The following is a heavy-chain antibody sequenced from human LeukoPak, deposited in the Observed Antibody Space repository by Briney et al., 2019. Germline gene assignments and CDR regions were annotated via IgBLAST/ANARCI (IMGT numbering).Heavy chain of an antibody. CDR1: GFTFSSYA. CDR2: IYGGADT. Sequence: GGSLRLSCAASGFTFSSYAMSWVRQAPGKGLEWVSVIYGGADTYYADSVKGRFTISRHNSKNTVFLQMSSLRAEDTAVYYCARGYCSGGTCERNWGQGTLVTVSS. D-gene: IGHD2-15*01. J-gene: IGHJ4*02. V-gene: IGHV3-53*04. CDR3: ARGYCSGGTCERN.